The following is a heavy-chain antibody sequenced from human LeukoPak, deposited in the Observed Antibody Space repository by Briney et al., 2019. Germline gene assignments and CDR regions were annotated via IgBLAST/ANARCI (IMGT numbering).Heavy chain of an antibody. CDR1: GYTFTGYY. Sequence: ASVKVSCKASGYTFTGYYMRWVRQAPGQGLEWMGWINPNSGGTNYAQKFQGRVTMTRDTSISTAYMELSRLRSDDTAVYYCARQYSSSSHFDYWGQGTLVTVSS. J-gene: IGHJ4*02. CDR3: ARQYSSSSHFDY. V-gene: IGHV1-2*02. D-gene: IGHD6-6*01. CDR2: INPNSGGT.